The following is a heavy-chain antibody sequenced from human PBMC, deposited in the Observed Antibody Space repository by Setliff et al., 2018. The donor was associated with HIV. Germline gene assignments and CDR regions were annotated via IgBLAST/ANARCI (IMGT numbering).Heavy chain of an antibody. Sequence: SGPTLVNPTQTLPLTCTFSGFSLSTSGVSVGWIRQPPGKALEWLALIYWDDDKHYRPSLKSRLTITKDTSKNQVVLTMTNMDPVDTATYFCAHQELGYCSGGSCPPPHAFDVWGQGTLVTVSS. J-gene: IGHJ3*01. CDR1: GFSLSTSGVS. D-gene: IGHD2-15*01. CDR2: IYWDDDK. V-gene: IGHV2-5*02. CDR3: AHQELGYCSGGSCPPPHAFDV.